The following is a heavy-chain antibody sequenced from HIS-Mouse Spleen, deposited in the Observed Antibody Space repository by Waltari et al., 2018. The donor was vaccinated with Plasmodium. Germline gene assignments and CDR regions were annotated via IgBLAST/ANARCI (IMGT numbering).Heavy chain of an antibody. D-gene: IGHD6-13*01. Sequence: QVQLVQSGAQVKKPGASVKVSCKVSGYTFTGSYMNWVRRATGQGLEWMGCINPNSGGTNYAQKFQGRVTMTRETSISTAYMELGRLRSDDTAVYYCARVLGYKAAAGTFVEYFQHWGQGTLVTVSS. J-gene: IGHJ1*01. CDR3: ARVLGYKAAAGTFVEYFQH. V-gene: IGHV1-2*02. CDR1: GYTFTGSY. CDR2: INPNSGGT.